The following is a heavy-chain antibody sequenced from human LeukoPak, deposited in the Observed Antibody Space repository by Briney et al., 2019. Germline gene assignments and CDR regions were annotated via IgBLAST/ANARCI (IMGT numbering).Heavy chain of an antibody. CDR2: ILSDGSLQ. D-gene: IGHD2-2*01. Sequence: GGSLRLSCAASGFTFGTYAMHWVRQAPGKGLEWVAVILSDGSLQNSADSVRGRFIISRDNDKNSLFLDMNDLRAEDTAVYYCARAAIRVDFFDSWGQGTLVAVSS. CDR1: GFTFGTYA. J-gene: IGHJ4*02. V-gene: IGHV3-30*04. CDR3: ARAAIRVDFFDS.